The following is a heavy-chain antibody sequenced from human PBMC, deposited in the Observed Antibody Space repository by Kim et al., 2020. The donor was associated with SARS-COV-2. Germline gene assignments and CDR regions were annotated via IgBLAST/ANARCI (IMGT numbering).Heavy chain of an antibody. CDR3: ARQGATILVPVVGFDY. D-gene: IGHD1-26*01. CDR2: IYYNGRT. J-gene: IGHJ4*02. V-gene: IGHV4-39*01. Sequence: SETLSLTCTVSGDSISSSYYYWGWIRQPPGKGLEWIGSIYYNGRTYYNPSLTSLVTISGDTSKNQFSLRLSSVTAADTAVYYCARQGATILVPVVGFDYWGQGTLVTVSS. CDR1: GDSISSSYYY.